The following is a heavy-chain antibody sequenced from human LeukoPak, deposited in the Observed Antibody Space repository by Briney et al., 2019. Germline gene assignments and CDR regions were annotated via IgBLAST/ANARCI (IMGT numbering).Heavy chain of an antibody. D-gene: IGHD6-13*01. CDR3: ASWEGYSSSWPYYFDY. V-gene: IGHV5-51*01. J-gene: IGHJ4*02. CDR2: IYPGDSDT. Sequence: GESLKISCKGSGYSFTSYWIGWVRQMPGKGLEWMGIIYPGDSDTRYSPSFQGQVTISADKSISTAYLQWSSLKASDTAMYYCASWEGYSSSWPYYFDYWGQGTLVTVSS. CDR1: GYSFTSYW.